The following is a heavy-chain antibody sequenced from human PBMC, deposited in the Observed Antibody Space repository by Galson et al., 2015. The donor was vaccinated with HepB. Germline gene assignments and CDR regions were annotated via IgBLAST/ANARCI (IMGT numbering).Heavy chain of an antibody. J-gene: IGHJ4*02. V-gene: IGHV3-30*04. CDR2: ISYDGSNK. D-gene: IGHD3-22*01. CDR1: GFTFSSYA. CDR3: ARARIGYDSSGYPVH. Sequence: SCAASGFTFSSYAMHWVRQAPGKGLEWVAVISYDGSNKYYADSVKGRFTISRDNSKNTLYLQMNSLRAEDTAVYYCARARIGYDSSGYPVHWGQGTLVTVSS.